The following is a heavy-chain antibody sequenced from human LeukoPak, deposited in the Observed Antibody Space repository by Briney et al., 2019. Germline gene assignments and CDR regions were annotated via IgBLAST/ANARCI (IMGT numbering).Heavy chain of an antibody. V-gene: IGHV3-48*03. CDR3: ALLAVASDFDY. CDR2: IGSSGTTI. Sequence: TGGSLRLSCAVPGFPFSFYEMNWVRQAPGKGLEWVSNIGSSGTTIYYADSVKGRFSISRDNAKSSLYLQMNSLRVEDTAVYYCALLAVASDFDYWGQGALVTVSS. D-gene: IGHD6-19*01. CDR1: GFPFSFYE. J-gene: IGHJ4*02.